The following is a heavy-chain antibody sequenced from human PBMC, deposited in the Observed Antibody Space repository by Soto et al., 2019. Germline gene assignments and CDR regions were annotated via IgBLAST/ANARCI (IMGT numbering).Heavy chain of an antibody. CDR2: INSDGSST. V-gene: IGHV3-74*01. CDR1: GFTFSSYW. Sequence: GSLRLSCAASGFTFSSYWMHWVRQAPGKGLVWVSRINSDGSSTSYADSVKGRFTISRDNAKNTLYLQMNSLRAEDTAVYYCARAYCGGDCRIDDAFEIWGQGTMVTVSS. D-gene: IGHD2-21*01. CDR3: ARAYCGGDCRIDDAFEI. J-gene: IGHJ3*02.